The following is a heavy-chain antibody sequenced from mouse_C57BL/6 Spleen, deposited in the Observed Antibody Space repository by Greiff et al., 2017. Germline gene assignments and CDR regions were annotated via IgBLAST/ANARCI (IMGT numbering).Heavy chain of an antibody. CDR1: GFTFSSYA. CDR3: TRGDYLDY. Sequence: EVKVVESGAGLVTPGGSLTLSCAASGFTFSSYAMSWVRQTPEQRLEWVAYISSGGNYIYYADTVKGRFTISRDNARNTLYLQMSSLKSEDTAMYYGTRGDYLDYWGQGTTLTVSS. CDR2: ISSGGNYI. V-gene: IGHV5-9-1*02. J-gene: IGHJ2*01.